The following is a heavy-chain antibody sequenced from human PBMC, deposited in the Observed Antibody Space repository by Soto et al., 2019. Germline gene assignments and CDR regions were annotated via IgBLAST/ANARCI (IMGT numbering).Heavy chain of an antibody. Sequence: QVQLQESGPGLVKPSQTLSLTCTVSGGSISSGGYYWSWIRQHPGKGLEWIGYIYYSGSTYYNPSLKSRVTISVDTSKNRFSLNLSSVTAADTAVYYCAREGGIVGATAADYWGQGTLVTVSS. V-gene: IGHV4-31*03. D-gene: IGHD1-26*01. J-gene: IGHJ4*02. CDR2: IYYSGST. CDR3: AREGGIVGATAADY. CDR1: GGSISSGGYY.